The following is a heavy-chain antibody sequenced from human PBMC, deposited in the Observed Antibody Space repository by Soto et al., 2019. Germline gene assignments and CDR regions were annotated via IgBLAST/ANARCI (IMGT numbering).Heavy chain of an antibody. CDR1: GGSISSSSYF. Sequence: SETLSLTCSVSGGSISSSSYFWGWIRQPPGKGLEWIGRIYYSGSTNYNPSLKSRVTISVDTSKNQFSLKLSSVTAADTAVYYCARGRWLRSSVDYWGQGTLVTVSS. CDR3: ARGRWLRSSVDY. CDR2: IYYSGST. V-gene: IGHV4-39*07. D-gene: IGHD5-12*01. J-gene: IGHJ4*02.